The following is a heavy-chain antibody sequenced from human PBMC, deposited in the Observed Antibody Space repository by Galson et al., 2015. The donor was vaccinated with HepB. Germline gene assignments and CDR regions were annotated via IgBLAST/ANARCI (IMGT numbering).Heavy chain of an antibody. D-gene: IGHD3-10*01. J-gene: IGHJ6*02. CDR2: MNEDGSDK. CDR3: ARWGISGTPAYYGLDV. CDR1: GFTFGNYW. V-gene: IGHV3-7*01. Sequence: SLRLSCAASGFTFGNYWMTWVRQAPGKGLEWVANMNEDGSDKDYVDSVTGRFTISRDNAKSSLYLQMNSLRVEDTAHYYCARWGISGTPAYYGLDVWGQGTTVAVAS.